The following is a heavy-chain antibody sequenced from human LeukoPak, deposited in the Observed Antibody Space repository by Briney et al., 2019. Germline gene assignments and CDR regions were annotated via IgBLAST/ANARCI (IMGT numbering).Heavy chain of an antibody. J-gene: IGHJ6*03. D-gene: IGHD3-22*01. CDR1: GGSISSYY. CDR3: ARAGYDSSGYYFQSHYYYMDV. Sequence: SETLSLTCTVSGGSISSYYWSWIRQPPGKGLEWIGYIYYSGSTNYNPSLKSRVTISVDTSKNQFSLKLSSVTAADTAVYHCARAGYDSSGYYFQSHYYYMDVWGKGTTVTVSS. V-gene: IGHV4-59*01. CDR2: IYYSGST.